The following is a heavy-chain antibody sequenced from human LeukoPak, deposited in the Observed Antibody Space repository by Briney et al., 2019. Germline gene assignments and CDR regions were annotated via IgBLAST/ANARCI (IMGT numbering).Heavy chain of an antibody. CDR3: AGTPFIIAVAPTYFDY. J-gene: IGHJ4*02. Sequence: GGSLRLSCAASGFTFSSYAMHWVRQAPGKGLEWVAVISYDGSNKYYADSVKGRFTISRDNSKNTLYLQMNSLRAEDTAVYYCAGTPFIIAVAPTYFDYWGQGTLVTVSS. CDR1: GFTFSSYA. D-gene: IGHD6-19*01. CDR2: ISYDGSNK. V-gene: IGHV3-30-3*01.